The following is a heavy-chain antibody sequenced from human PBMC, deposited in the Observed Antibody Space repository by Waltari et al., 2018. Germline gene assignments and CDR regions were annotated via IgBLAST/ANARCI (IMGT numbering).Heavy chain of an antibody. Sequence: QLQLQASGPGLVQPSETLSLPRTVSGCSISTNYNWGWIRQPPGKGLEWMGNMQYRGSTFYNPSLESRVTISLDTWKNQFSLRLSSVGAADTAVYFCGRIAFGDEGGYFQYWGQGTLVTVSS. CDR2: MQYRGST. CDR3: GRIAFGDEGGYFQY. J-gene: IGHJ1*01. V-gene: IGHV4-39*01. D-gene: IGHD4-17*01. CDR1: GCSISTNYN.